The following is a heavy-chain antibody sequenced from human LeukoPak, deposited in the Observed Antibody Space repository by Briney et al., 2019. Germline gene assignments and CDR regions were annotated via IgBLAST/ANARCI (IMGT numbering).Heavy chain of an antibody. J-gene: IGHJ4*02. CDR3: ARQIWFDTAFDY. V-gene: IGHV3-53*01. Sequence: GGTLRLSCAASGFTFSSYGMSWVRQAPGKGLEWVSIIYSGGTTYYADSVKGRFAISRDNSKNTLYLQMNSLRAEDTAVYYCARQIWFDTAFDYWGQGTLVTVSS. D-gene: IGHD3-10*01. CDR1: GFTFSSYG. CDR2: IYSGGTT.